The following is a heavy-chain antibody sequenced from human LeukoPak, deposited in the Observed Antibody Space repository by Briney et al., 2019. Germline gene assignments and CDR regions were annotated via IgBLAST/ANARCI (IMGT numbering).Heavy chain of an antibody. CDR2: ISGSGGST. Sequence: GGSLRLSCAASGFTFSSYGMSWVRQAPGKGLEWVSAISGSGGSTYYADSVKGRFTISRDNAKNSLYLQMNSLRAEDAGVYYCASNYFGSGSMKGDFYYMDVWGKGTTVTISS. J-gene: IGHJ6*03. D-gene: IGHD3-10*01. V-gene: IGHV3-23*01. CDR3: ASNYFGSGSMKGDFYYMDV. CDR1: GFTFSSYG.